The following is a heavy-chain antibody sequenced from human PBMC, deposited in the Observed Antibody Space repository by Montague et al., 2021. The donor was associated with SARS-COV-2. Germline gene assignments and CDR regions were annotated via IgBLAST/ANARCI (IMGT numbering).Heavy chain of an antibody. J-gene: IGHJ5*01. D-gene: IGHD2-21*01. Sequence: SETLSLTCTVSFGSISTYYWSWIRQPPGKGLEWIGFIFYNRSTKYNPSLKRRVSISLDTSKNQSSLKLSSVTAADTAVYYCARQDAWAYCGDECYRGWFDSWGQGTLVTVSS. CDR2: IFYNRST. CDR1: FGSISTYY. V-gene: IGHV4-59*01. CDR3: ARQDAWAYCGDECYRGWFDS.